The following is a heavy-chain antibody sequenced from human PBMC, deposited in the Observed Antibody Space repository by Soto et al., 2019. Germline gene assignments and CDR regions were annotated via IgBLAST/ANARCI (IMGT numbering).Heavy chain of an antibody. D-gene: IGHD6-19*01. V-gene: IGHV3-30*18. CDR2: ISYDGSNK. J-gene: IGHJ4*02. CDR3: AKDGYSSGLYYFDY. CDR1: GFTFSSYG. Sequence: QVQLVESGGGVVQPGRSLRLSCAASGFTFSSYGMHWVRQAPGKGLEWVAVISYDGSNKYYADSVKGRFTISRDNSKNTLYLQMNSLRAEDTAVYYCAKDGYSSGLYYFDYWGQGTLVTVCS.